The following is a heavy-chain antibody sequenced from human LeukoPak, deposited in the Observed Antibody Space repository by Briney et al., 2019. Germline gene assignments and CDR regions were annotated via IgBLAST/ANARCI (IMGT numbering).Heavy chain of an antibody. CDR3: ASRGSIVVVTPGAFDI. CDR1: GFAFSSYE. CDR2: ISSSGSTK. D-gene: IGHD3-22*01. J-gene: IGHJ3*02. V-gene: IGHV3-48*03. Sequence: PGGSLRLSCADSGFAFSSYEMNWVRQAPGKGLEWVSYISSSGSTKYYADPVKGRFTISRDNAKNSLYLQMNSLRAEDTAVYYCASRGSIVVVTPGAFDIWGQGTMVTVSS.